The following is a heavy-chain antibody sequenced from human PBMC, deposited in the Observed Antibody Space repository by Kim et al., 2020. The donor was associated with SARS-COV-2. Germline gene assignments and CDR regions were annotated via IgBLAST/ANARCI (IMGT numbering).Heavy chain of an antibody. CDR3: VRGSR. V-gene: IGHV3-64*02. CDR1: GFNFNRFA. J-gene: IGHJ4*02. CDR2: ITADGEST. Sequence: GGSLRLSCVASGFNFNRFAMHWVRQAPRKGLEYVSAITADGESTFYADSVKGRFFISRDNAKSTLFLQMGGLTPDDTAIYYCVRGSRWGQGTVVAVSS.